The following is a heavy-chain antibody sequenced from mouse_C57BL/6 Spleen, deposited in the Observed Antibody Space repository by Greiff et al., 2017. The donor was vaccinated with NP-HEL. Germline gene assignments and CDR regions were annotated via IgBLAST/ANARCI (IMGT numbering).Heavy chain of an antibody. CDR2: INPNNGGT. CDR3: AKGGAPYYYAMDY. Sequence: EVQLQQSGPELVKPGASVKIPCKASGYTFTDYNMDWVKQSHGKSLEWIGDINPNNGGTIYNQKFKGKATLTVDKSSSTAYMELRSLTSEDTAVYYCAKGGAPYYYAMDYWGQGTSVTVSS. V-gene: IGHV1-18*01. CDR1: GYTFTDYN. J-gene: IGHJ4*01. D-gene: IGHD3-1*01.